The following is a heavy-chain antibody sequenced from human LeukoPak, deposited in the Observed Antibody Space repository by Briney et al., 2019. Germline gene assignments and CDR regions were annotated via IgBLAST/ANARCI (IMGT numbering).Heavy chain of an antibody. CDR3: ATSLGPYSNTKLYCYYGMDV. Sequence: SVKVSCKASGGTFSSYAISWVRQAPGQGLEWMGGIIPIFGTANYAQKFQGRVTITADESTSTAYMELSSLRSEDTAVYYCATSLGPYSNTKLYCYYGMDVWGQGTTVTVSS. V-gene: IGHV1-69*13. CDR1: GGTFSSYA. D-gene: IGHD4-11*01. J-gene: IGHJ6*02. CDR2: IIPIFGTA.